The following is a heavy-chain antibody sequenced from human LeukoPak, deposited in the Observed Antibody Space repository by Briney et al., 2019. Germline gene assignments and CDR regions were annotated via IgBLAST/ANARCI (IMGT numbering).Heavy chain of an antibody. V-gene: IGHV4-59*08. CDR3: ARRRDSSGYYNLDY. Sequence: PSETLSLTCTVSGGSISSSYWTWIRQPPGEGLEWIGYFSYSGSTKYNPSLKSRVTISVDTSKNQFSLKLSSVTAADTAVYYCARRRDSSGYYNLDYWGQGTLVTVSS. CDR1: GGSISSSY. CDR2: FSYSGST. J-gene: IGHJ4*02. D-gene: IGHD3-22*01.